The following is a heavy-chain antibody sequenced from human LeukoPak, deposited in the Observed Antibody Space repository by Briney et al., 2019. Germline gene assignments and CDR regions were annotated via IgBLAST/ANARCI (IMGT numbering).Heavy chain of an antibody. J-gene: IGHJ5*02. CDR1: GGTFSSYT. V-gene: IGHV1-69*02. CDR3: ARQRHRSGGSCKPYNRFGL. CDR2: IIPILGIA. Sequence: ASVKVSCKASGGTFSSYTISWVRQAPGQGLEWMGRIIPILGIANYAQKFQGRVTITADKSTSTAYMELSSLRSEDTDVYYCARQRHRSGGSCKPYNRFGLWGQGTLVTVSS. D-gene: IGHD2-15*01.